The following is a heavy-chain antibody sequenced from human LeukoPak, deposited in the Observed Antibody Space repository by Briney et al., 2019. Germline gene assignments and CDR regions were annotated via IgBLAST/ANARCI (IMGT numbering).Heavy chain of an antibody. D-gene: IGHD3-3*01. Sequence: TGGSLRLSCATSGFSFSNYAMSWVRQTPGKGLEWVSGISGSGGTTYYADSVKGRFTVSRDNSKNTLYLQMNSLRAEDTAVYYCAKATVFGVVDYFDYWGQGTLVTVSS. CDR1: GFSFSNYA. CDR3: AKATVFGVVDYFDY. J-gene: IGHJ4*02. CDR2: ISGSGGTT. V-gene: IGHV3-23*01.